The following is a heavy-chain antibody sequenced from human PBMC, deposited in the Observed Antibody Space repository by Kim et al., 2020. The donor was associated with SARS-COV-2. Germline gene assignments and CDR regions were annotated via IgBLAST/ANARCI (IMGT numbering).Heavy chain of an antibody. Sequence: KSRVTRSVDTSKNQFSLKLSSVTAADTAVYYCARSGRITMIVVVINHGMDVWGQGTTVTVSS. J-gene: IGHJ6*02. D-gene: IGHD3-22*01. V-gene: IGHV4-34*01. CDR3: ARSGRITMIVVVINHGMDV.